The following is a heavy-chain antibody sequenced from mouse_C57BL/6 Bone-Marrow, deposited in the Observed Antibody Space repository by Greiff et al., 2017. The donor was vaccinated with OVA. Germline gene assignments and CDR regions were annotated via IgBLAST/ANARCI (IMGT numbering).Heavy chain of an antibody. CDR1: GFNIKDDY. D-gene: IGHD2-4*01. CDR2: IDPENGDT. Sequence: DVQLQESGAELVRPGASVKLSCTASGFNIKDDYMHWVKQRPEQGLEWIGWIDPENGDTEYASKFQGKATITADTSSNTAYLQLSSLTSEDTAVYYCTTGEFDYDGVDYWGQGTTLTVSS. V-gene: IGHV14-4*01. CDR3: TTGEFDYDGVDY. J-gene: IGHJ2*01.